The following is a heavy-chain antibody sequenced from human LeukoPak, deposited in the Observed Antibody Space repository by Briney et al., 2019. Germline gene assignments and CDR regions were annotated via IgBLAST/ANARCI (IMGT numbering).Heavy chain of an antibody. CDR1: GYTLTELS. V-gene: IGHV1-24*01. J-gene: IGHJ4*02. CDR3: AREREPYGGNGGYYFDY. CDR2: FDPEDGET. D-gene: IGHD4-23*01. Sequence: ASVKVSCKVSGYTLTELSMHWVRQAPGKGLEWMGGFDPEDGETIYAQKFQGRVTMTRDTSTSTVYMELSSLRSEDTAVYYCAREREPYGGNGGYYFDYWGQGTLVTVSS.